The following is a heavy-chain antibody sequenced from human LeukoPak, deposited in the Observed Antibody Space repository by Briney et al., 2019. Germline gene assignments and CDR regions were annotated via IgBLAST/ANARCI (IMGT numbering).Heavy chain of an antibody. V-gene: IGHV3-66*04. CDR3: AKQPYNYYYLDV. Sequence: GGSLRLSCAASGFTVSSNYMSWVRQAPGKGLEWVSVIYSGGSTYYADSVKGRFTISRDNSNYMLFLHMNNLRAEDTAIYYCAKQPYNYYYLDVWGKGTTVTVSS. CDR1: GFTVSSNY. CDR2: IYSGGST. D-gene: IGHD2-21*01. J-gene: IGHJ6*03.